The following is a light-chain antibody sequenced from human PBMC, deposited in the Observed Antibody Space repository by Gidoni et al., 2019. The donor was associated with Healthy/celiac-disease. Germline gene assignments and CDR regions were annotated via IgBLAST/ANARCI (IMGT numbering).Light chain of an antibody. CDR1: QDISNY. Sequence: DIQMTQSPSSLSASVRDRVTITCQASQDISNYLNWYQQKPGKAPKLLIYDASNLETGVPSRFSGSGSGTDFTFTISSLQPEDIATYYCQQYDNLSPYTFGQGTKLEIK. CDR3: QQYDNLSPYT. V-gene: IGKV1-33*01. J-gene: IGKJ2*01. CDR2: DAS.